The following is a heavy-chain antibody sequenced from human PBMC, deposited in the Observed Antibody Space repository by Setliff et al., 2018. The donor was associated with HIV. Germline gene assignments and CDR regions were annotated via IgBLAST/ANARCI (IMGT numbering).Heavy chain of an antibody. Sequence: PSETLSLTCSVSGGSLISGGYYWSWIRQHPGKGLEWIGYVYYTGKTYYNPSLKSRVTISLDTSKNRFSLNLRSVTAADTAVYYCARGFGSLDPWGKGTLVTVSS. CDR2: VYYTGKT. CDR1: GGSLISGGYY. J-gene: IGHJ5*02. V-gene: IGHV4-31*03. D-gene: IGHD1-26*01. CDR3: ARGFGSLDP.